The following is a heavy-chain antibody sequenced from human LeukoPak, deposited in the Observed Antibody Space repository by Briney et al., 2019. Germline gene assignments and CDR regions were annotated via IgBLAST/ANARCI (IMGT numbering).Heavy chain of an antibody. Sequence: SVKVSRKASGGTFSSYAISWVRQAPGQGLEWMGRIIPILGIANYAQKFQGRVTITADKSTSTAYMELSSLRSEDTAVYYCARDPVVDYYYYYGMDVWGQGTTVTVSS. D-gene: IGHD2-15*01. V-gene: IGHV1-69*04. CDR2: IIPILGIA. J-gene: IGHJ6*02. CDR1: GGTFSSYA. CDR3: ARDPVVDYYYYYGMDV.